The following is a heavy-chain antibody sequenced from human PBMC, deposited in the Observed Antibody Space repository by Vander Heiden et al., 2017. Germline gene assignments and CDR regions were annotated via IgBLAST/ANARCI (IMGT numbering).Heavy chain of an antibody. CDR2: INAYNGKT. Sequence: HRVRLGARGTKPGAYVTVPSKVSVYPLSNYGVSWVRQAPGQGLEWMGWINAYNGKTNSAQSLQGRVTLTTDTSTSTAYMELRSLRSDDTAVFYCARKHGLDLWGFGMDVWGQGTTVTVSS. D-gene: IGHD3-16*01. CDR1: VYPLSNYG. CDR3: ARKHGLDLWGFGMDV. J-gene: IGHJ6*02. V-gene: IGHV1-18*01.